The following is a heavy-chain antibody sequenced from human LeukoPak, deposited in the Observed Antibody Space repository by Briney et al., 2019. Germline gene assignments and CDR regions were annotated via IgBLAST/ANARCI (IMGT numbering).Heavy chain of an antibody. Sequence: GGSLRLSCAASGFTFSSYAMHWVRQAPGKGLEWVAVISYDGSNKYYADSVKGRFTISRDNSKNTLYLQMNSLRAEDTAVYYCARDGPGWGSLWQYYYMDVWGKGTTVTVSS. CDR3: ARDGPGWGSLWQYYYMDV. CDR1: GFTFSSYA. V-gene: IGHV3-30*01. D-gene: IGHD3-16*01. CDR2: ISYDGSNK. J-gene: IGHJ6*03.